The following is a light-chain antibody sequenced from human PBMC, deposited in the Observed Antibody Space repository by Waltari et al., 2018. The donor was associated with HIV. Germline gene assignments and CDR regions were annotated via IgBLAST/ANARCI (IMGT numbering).Light chain of an antibody. V-gene: IGLV4-69*01. CDR1: SGHSNYA. CDR3: QTWTTGIVL. J-gene: IGLJ2*01. Sequence: QLVLTQSPSASASLRASVKLPCTLSSGHSNYAIAWHQHQPETGPRFLMRLNSDGRYLKGDGIPDRFSGSSSGAERYLIISSLQSEDEADYYCQTWTTGIVLFGGGTKLTVL. CDR2: LNSDGRY.